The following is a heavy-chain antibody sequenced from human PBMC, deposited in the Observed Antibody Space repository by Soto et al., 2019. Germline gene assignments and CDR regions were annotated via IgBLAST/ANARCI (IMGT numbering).Heavy chain of an antibody. CDR1: GGSITSSGYY. V-gene: IGHV4-31*03. CDR3: ARGGGTTKVEY. J-gene: IGHJ4*02. CDR2: TSSSGST. D-gene: IGHD4-17*01. Sequence: QVQLQESGPGLVKPSQTLSLTCTVSGGSITSSGYYWSWIRQHPGEGLEWIGFTSSSGSTSYNPSLKIRLHISGDTSSNQLSPNLKSVTATDTAVYYCARGGGTTKVEYWGQGTRGTVSP.